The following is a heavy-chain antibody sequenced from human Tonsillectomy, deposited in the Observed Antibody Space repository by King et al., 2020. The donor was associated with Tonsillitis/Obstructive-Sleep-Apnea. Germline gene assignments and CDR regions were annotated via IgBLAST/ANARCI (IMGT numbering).Heavy chain of an antibody. CDR2: ILYDGSNQ. D-gene: IGHD2-15*01. V-gene: IGHV3-33*01. J-gene: IGHJ4*02. CDR3: VREECSGGNCYSGY. Sequence: VQLVESGGGVVQPGRSLRLSCAASGFTFSNYGMHWVRQAPGKGLEWVAVILYDGSNQYYADSVKGRFTISRDNSKNTLYLQMNSLRADDTALYYCVREECSGGNCYSGYWGQGTLVTVSS. CDR1: GFTFSNYG.